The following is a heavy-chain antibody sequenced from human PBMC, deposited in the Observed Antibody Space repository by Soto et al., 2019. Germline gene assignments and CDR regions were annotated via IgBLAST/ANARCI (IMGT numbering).Heavy chain of an antibody. Sequence: GGSLRLSCAASGFTFRSYAMSWVRQAPGKGLEWVSGISGSGGSSYYADSVKGRFTISRDNSKNTLYLQMNSLRDEDTAVYYCARDWTYCSGGTCYYGMDVWGQGTTVTVSS. J-gene: IGHJ6*02. CDR1: GFTFRSYA. CDR2: ISGSGGSS. D-gene: IGHD2-15*01. V-gene: IGHV3-23*01. CDR3: ARDWTYCSGGTCYYGMDV.